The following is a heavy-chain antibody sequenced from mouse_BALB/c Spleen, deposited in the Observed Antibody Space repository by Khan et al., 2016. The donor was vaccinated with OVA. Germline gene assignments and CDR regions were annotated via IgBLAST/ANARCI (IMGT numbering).Heavy chain of an antibody. Sequence: QIQLVQSGPELKKPGETVKISCKASGYTFTNYGMNWVKQAPGKGLKWMGWINTNTGEPTYAEEFKGRFAFSLETSASTAYLQINNLKNEDTATNCGARGKYYGSNSWFVYWGQGTLVTVSA. CDR3: ARGKYYGSNSWFVY. CDR1: GYTFTNYG. D-gene: IGHD1-1*01. J-gene: IGHJ3*01. V-gene: IGHV9-3*02. CDR2: INTNTGEP.